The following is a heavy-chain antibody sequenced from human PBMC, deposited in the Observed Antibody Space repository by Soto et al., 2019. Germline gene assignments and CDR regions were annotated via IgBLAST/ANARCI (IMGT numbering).Heavy chain of an antibody. Sequence: QITLKESGPTLVKPTQTLTLTCTFSGFSLSTSGVGVGWIRQPPGKALEWLALIYWDDDKRYSPSLKSRLTITKDTCNNQVVLTMTNMDPVDTATHYCAHKDSYASSGYWGEGFDYWGQGTLVTVSS. CDR1: GFSLSTSGVG. V-gene: IGHV2-5*02. J-gene: IGHJ4*02. D-gene: IGHD3-22*01. CDR3: AHKDSYASSGYWGEGFDY. CDR2: IYWDDDK.